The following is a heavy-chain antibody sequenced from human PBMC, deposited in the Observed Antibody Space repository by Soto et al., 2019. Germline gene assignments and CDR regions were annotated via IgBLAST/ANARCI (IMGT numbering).Heavy chain of an antibody. J-gene: IGHJ4*02. CDR3: SRGTYYPQSSGLHADY. D-gene: IGHD3-22*01. V-gene: IGHV3-30*03. CDR1: GFTFSSYW. Sequence: GGSLRLSCAASGFTFSSYWMSWVRQAPGKGLEWVAMISSDGNHQFYVDNVRGRFTVSRDNSKNTLNLQMNSLRPEDTAVYYCSRGTYYPQSSGLHADYWGPGTVVTVSS. CDR2: ISSDGNHQ.